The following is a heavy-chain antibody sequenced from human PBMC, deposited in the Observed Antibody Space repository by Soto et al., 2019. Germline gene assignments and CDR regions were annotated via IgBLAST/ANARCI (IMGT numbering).Heavy chain of an antibody. V-gene: IGHV5-51*01. Sequence: GESLKISCKGSGYSFTSYWIGWVLQMPGKGLEWMGIIYPGDSDTRYSPSFQGQVTISADKSISTAYLQWSGLKASDTAMYYCARWLIQHDQNWFDPWGQGTLVTVSS. CDR2: IYPGDSDT. CDR3: ARWLIQHDQNWFDP. D-gene: IGHD5-18*01. J-gene: IGHJ5*02. CDR1: GYSFTSYW.